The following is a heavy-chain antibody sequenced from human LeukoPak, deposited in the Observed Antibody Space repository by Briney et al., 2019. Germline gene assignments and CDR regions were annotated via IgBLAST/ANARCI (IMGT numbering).Heavy chain of an antibody. V-gene: IGHV5-51*01. CDR1: GSSFTTYW. D-gene: IGHD1-14*01. J-gene: IGHJ5*02. CDR3: AWRKYFSTWFEP. Sequence: GESLQISCQGSGSSFTTYWIGWVRPLPGKGLEWMGIIYPTTSETQYTPPFQGQVTISVDKSTSTAYLQWSSLKASDTAMYYCAWRKYFSTWFEPWGQGTLVTVSS. CDR2: IYPTTSET.